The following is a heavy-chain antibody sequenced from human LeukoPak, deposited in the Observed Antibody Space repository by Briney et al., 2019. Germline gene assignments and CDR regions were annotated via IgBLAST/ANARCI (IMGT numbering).Heavy chain of an antibody. V-gene: IGHV4-59*08. CDR2: IYYSGST. CDR3: ARRRFVRGPDVVNPFDY. J-gene: IGHJ4*02. Sequence: SETLSLTCTVSGGSFSPYYWIWIRQPPGKGLEWIGYIYYSGSTNYNPSLQSRVTISVDTSKNQFSLRLSSVTAADTAVYYCARRRFVRGPDVVNPFDYWGQGTLVTVSS. CDR1: GGSFSPYY. D-gene: IGHD2-8*01.